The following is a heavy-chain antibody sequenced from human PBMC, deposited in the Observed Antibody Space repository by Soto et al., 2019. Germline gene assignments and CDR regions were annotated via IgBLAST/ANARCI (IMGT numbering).Heavy chain of an antibody. V-gene: IGHV4-59*01. D-gene: IGHD5-18*01. CDR1: GGSISNYY. CDR2: ISYIGTT. Sequence: PSETLSLTCTVSGGSISNYYWSWVRQSPGKGLEWIGYISYIGTTNYNPSLKSRVTISLGTSKNQFSLKLRSVTAADTAVYYCVRGGGGYGNGTIDYWGQGTLVTVSS. J-gene: IGHJ4*02. CDR3: VRGGGGYGNGTIDY.